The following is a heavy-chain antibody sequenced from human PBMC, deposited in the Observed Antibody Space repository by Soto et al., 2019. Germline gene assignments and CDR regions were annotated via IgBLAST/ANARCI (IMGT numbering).Heavy chain of an antibody. CDR3: ASGGWETPI. CDR2: MNPDGSQE. D-gene: IGHD1-26*01. CDR1: GFAFSTYW. J-gene: IGHJ4*02. V-gene: IGHV3-7*03. Sequence: EVQLVESGGGLVQPGGSLRLSCAASGFAFSTYWMSWVRQAPAQGLEWVATMNPDGSQEYYVDSVKGRFTVSRDNAKKSLYLQMNSLRDEDTAVYYCASGGWETPIWGQGTPVTASS.